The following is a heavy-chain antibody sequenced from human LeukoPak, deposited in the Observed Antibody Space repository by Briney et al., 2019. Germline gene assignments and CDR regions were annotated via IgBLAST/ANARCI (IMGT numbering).Heavy chain of an antibody. CDR2: IIPIFGTA. J-gene: IGHJ4*02. CDR3: ARLNY. V-gene: IGHV1-69*05. Sequence: GASVKVSCKASGYTFTGYYMHWVRQAPGQGLEWMGRIIPIFGTANYAQKFQGRVTITTDESTSTAYMELSSLRSEDTAVYYCARLNYWGQGTLVTVSS. CDR1: GYTFTGYY.